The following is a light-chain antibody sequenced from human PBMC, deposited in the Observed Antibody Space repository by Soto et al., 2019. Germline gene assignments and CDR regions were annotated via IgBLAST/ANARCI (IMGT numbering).Light chain of an antibody. Sequence: QSVVTQPPSASGTPGQRVTISCSGSSSNIGSNYVYWYQQLPGTAPKLVIYRNDQRPSGVPDRFSGSKSGTSASLAISGLRSDDEADYYCAAWDDSLSGHVVFGGGTQLTVL. J-gene: IGLJ2*01. CDR1: SSNIGSNY. CDR3: AAWDDSLSGHVV. CDR2: RND. V-gene: IGLV1-47*01.